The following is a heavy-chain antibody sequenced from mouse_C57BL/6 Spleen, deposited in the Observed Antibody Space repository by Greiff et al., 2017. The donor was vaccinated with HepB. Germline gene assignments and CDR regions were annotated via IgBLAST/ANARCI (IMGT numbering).Heavy chain of an antibody. V-gene: IGHV1-55*01. D-gene: IGHD1-1*01. CDR2: IYPGSGST. CDR3: ARGPPYYGSSYDGYFDV. J-gene: IGHJ1*03. Sequence: QVQLQQPGAELVKPGASVKMSCKASGYTFTSYWITWVKQRPGQGLEWIGDIYPGSGSTNYNEKFKSKATLTVDTSSSTAYMQLSSLTSEDSAVYYCARGPPYYGSSYDGYFDVWGTGTTVTVSS. CDR1: GYTFTSYW.